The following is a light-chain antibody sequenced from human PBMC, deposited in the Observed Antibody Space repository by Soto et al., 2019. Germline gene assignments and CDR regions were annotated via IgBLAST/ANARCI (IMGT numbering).Light chain of an antibody. CDR3: QQYGSSLTWT. V-gene: IGKV3-20*01. Sequence: ETVLTQSPATLSLSPGERATLSCRASQSISSSYLAWYQQKPGQAPRLLIYGASSRATGIPDRFSGSGSGTDFTLTIGRLEPEDFAVCYCQQYGSSLTWTFGQGTKVEIK. CDR2: GAS. J-gene: IGKJ1*01. CDR1: QSISSSY.